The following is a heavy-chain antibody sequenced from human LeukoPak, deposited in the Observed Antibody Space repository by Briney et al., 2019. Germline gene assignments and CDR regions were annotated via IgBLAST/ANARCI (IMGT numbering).Heavy chain of an antibody. D-gene: IGHD2-2*02. CDR3: ARRDCSSGCYRIFDY. CDR2: IYHSGNT. J-gene: IGHJ4*02. CDR1: GYSISSDYF. V-gene: IGHV4-38-2*01. Sequence: SETLSLTCGVFGYSISSDYFWGWIRQPPGKGLEWIGSIYHSGNTYYNPSLKSRVTISVDTSKNQFSLKLSSVTAADTAVYYCARRDCSSGCYRIFDYWGQGTLVTVSS.